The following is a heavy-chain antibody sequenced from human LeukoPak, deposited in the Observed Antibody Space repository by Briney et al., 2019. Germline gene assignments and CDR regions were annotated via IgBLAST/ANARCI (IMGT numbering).Heavy chain of an antibody. CDR1: GGSISSYY. J-gene: IGHJ3*02. V-gene: IGHV4-59*08. D-gene: IGHD3-22*01. Sequence: SETLSPTCTVSGGSISSYYWSWIRQPPGKGLEWIGYIYYSGSTNYNPSLKSRVTISVDTSKNQFSLKLSPVTAADTAVYYCARHISYYYDSSGQMAFDIWGQGTMVTVSS. CDR3: ARHISYYYDSSGQMAFDI. CDR2: IYYSGST.